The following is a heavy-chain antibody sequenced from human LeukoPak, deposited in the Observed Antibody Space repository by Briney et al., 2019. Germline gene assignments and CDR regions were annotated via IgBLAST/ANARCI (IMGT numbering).Heavy chain of an antibody. D-gene: IGHD2-15*01. CDR3: ARDRAVGCSGGSCYPIDY. Sequence: GGSLRLSCAASGFNFSRNAMHWVRQAPGKGLEWVAVISYDGSNKYYADSVKGRFTISRDNSKDTLYLQMNSLRAEDTAVYYCARDRAVGCSGGSCYPIDYWGQGTLVTVSS. V-gene: IGHV3-30*04. J-gene: IGHJ4*02. CDR1: GFNFSRNA. CDR2: ISYDGSNK.